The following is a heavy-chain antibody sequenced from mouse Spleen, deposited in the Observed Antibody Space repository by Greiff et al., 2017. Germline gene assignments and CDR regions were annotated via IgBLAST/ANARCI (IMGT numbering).Heavy chain of an antibody. V-gene: IGHV1-72*01. CDR2: IDPNSGGT. CDR1: GYTFTSYW. J-gene: IGHJ3*01. D-gene: IGHD1-2*01. CDR3: ARTLSITTATGFAY. Sequence: QIQLQQSGAELVKSGASVKLSCKASGYTFTSYWMHWVKQRPGRGLEWIGRIDPNSGGTKYNEKFKSKATLTVDKPSSTAYMQLSSLTSEDSAVYYCARTLSITTATGFAYWGQGTLVTDSA.